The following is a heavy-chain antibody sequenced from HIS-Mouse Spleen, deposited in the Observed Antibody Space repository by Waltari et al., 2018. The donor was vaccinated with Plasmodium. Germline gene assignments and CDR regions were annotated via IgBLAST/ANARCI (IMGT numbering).Heavy chain of an antibody. J-gene: IGHJ4*02. D-gene: IGHD1-26*01. CDR1: GGSISSSSYY. V-gene: IGHV4-39*01. CDR2: IYYSGST. Sequence: QLQLQESGPGLVKPSETLSLTCTVSGGSISSSSYYWGWIRQPPGKGLEWIGSIYYSGSTYYNPSLKGRVTISVDTSKNQFSRKLGSVTAADTAVYYCARRGGSYYYFDYWGQGTLVTVSS. CDR3: ARRGGSYYYFDY.